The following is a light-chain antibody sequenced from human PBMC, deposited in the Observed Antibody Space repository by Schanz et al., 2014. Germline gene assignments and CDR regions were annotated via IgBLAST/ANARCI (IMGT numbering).Light chain of an antibody. CDR2: DVS. V-gene: IGLV2-14*01. J-gene: IGLJ3*02. Sequence: QSALTQPASVSGSPGQSITISCAGTSSDVGGYNYVSWYQQHPGKAPKLMIYDVSNRPAGLSNRFSGSKSGNTASLTISGLQAEDEADYYCSSYATSDTVTLFGGGTKLTVL. CDR3: SSYATSDTVTL. CDR1: SSDVGGYNY.